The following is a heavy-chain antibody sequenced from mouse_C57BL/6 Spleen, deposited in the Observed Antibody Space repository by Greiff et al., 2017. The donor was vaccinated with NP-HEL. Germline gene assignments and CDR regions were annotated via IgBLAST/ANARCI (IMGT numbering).Heavy chain of an antibody. D-gene: IGHD1-1*01. CDR3: AIRGVVEKNFDY. V-gene: IGHV5-6*02. Sequence: DVMLVESGGDLVKPGGSLKLSCAASGFTFSSYGMSWVRQTPDKRLEWVATISSGGSYTYYPDSVKGRFTISRDNAKNTLYLQMSSLKSEDTAMYYCAIRGVVEKNFDYWGQGTTLTVSS. CDR1: GFTFSSYG. J-gene: IGHJ2*01. CDR2: ISSGGSYT.